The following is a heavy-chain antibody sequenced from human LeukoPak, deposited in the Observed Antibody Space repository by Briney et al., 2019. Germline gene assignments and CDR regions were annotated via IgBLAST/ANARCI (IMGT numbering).Heavy chain of an antibody. CDR3: ARVDCDYGDYYYYMDV. Sequence: PSETLSLTCTVSGGSISNGGYYWSWIRQHPGKGLEWIGYIYYSGSTYYNPSLNSRVTISVDTSENQFSLKLSSVTAADTAVYYCARVDCDYGDYYYYMDVWGKGTTVTVSS. D-gene: IGHD4-17*01. CDR1: GGSISNGGYY. V-gene: IGHV4-31*03. J-gene: IGHJ6*03. CDR2: IYYSGST.